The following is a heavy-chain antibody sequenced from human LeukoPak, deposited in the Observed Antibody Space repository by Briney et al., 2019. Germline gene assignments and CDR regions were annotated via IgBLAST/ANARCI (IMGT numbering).Heavy chain of an antibody. CDR3: ARRSSSWYYFDY. V-gene: IGHV4-39*01. CDR2: IYYSGST. J-gene: IGHJ4*02. D-gene: IGHD6-13*01. CDR1: GGSISSSSYY. Sequence: SETLSLTCTVSGGSISSSSYYWGWIRQPPGKGLEWIESIYYSGSTYYNPSLKSRVTISVDTSKNQFSLKLSSVTAADTAVYYCARRSSSWYYFDYWGQGTLVTVSS.